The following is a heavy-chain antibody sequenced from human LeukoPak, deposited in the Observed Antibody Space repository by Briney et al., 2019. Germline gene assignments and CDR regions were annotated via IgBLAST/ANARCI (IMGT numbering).Heavy chain of an antibody. J-gene: IGHJ5*02. V-gene: IGHV4-34*01. CDR3: AGGVQGTIAVAGTGWFDP. D-gene: IGHD6-19*01. Sequence: PSETLSLTCAVYGGSFSGYYWSWIRQPPGKGLEWIGEINHSGSTNYNPSLKSRVTISVDTSKNQFSLKLSSVTAADTAVYYCAGGVQGTIAVAGTGWFDPWGQGTLVTVSS. CDR2: INHSGST. CDR1: GGSFSGYY.